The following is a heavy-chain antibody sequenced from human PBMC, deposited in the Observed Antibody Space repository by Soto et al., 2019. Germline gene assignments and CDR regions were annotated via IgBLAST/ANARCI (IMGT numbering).Heavy chain of an antibody. J-gene: IGHJ4*02. D-gene: IGHD6-19*01. CDR2: ISDIGGST. V-gene: IGHV3-23*01. CDR3: AKDGGWSLAVAGLFDY. CDR1: GSTFSSDD. Sequence: EVHLLEYGGGLVQPGGSLRLSCVVSGSTFSSDDMSWVRQAPGRGLEWVSGISDIGGSTYYADSVKGRFTISRDNAKNTLYLQMKSLRVEDTALYYCAKDGGWSLAVAGLFDYWGPGTQVTVSS.